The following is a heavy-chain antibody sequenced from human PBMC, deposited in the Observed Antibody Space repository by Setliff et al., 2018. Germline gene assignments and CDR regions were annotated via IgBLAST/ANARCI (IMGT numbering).Heavy chain of an antibody. D-gene: IGHD6-19*01. V-gene: IGHV4-4*07. CDR3: AREQWLDPPGYYYMDV. Sequence: SETLSLTCTVSGGSISSYYWSWFRQPAGKGLEWIGHIYIGGSANYSPSLKSRVTMSIDTSKNQFSLKLNSVTAADMAVYYCAREQWLDPPGYYYMDVWGKGTTVTVSS. CDR2: IYIGGSA. CDR1: GGSISSYY. J-gene: IGHJ6*03.